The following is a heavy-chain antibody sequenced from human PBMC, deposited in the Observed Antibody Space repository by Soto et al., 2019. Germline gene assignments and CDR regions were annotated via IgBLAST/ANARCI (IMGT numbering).Heavy chain of an antibody. V-gene: IGHV3-48*03. CDR2: IDGSGATK. CDR1: GFTFNDFE. CDR3: ARGFERFNS. Sequence: EVQLLESGGGLVQPGGSLRLSCGVSGFTFNDFEMNWVRQAPGKGPEWLAYIDGSGATKKYADSVRGRFTISRDNPNNSLFQQMSTLHAADTAIYYFARGFERFNSWGHGTLVSVSS. J-gene: IGHJ5*01. D-gene: IGHD6-25*01.